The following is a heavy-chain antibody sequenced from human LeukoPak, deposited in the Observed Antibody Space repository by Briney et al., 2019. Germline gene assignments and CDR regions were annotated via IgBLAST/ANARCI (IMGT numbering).Heavy chain of an antibody. J-gene: IGHJ4*02. V-gene: IGHV3-23*01. Sequence: EAGGSLRLSCAASGFTFSSYSMNWVRQAPGKGLGWVSGISGAGGSTYYADSVKGRFTISRDNSKDTLYLQMNSLRAEDTAIYHCVKLRTGTATNFDYWGQGTLVTVSS. CDR2: ISGAGGST. CDR1: GFTFSSYS. CDR3: VKLRTGTATNFDY. D-gene: IGHD1-1*01.